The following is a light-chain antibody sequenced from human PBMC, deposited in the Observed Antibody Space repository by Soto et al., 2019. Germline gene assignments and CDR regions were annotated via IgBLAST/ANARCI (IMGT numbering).Light chain of an antibody. J-gene: IGKJ4*01. CDR1: QSISSSY. Sequence: ENVLTQSPGTLSLSPGERATLSCRASQSISSSYLAWYQQKPGQTPRLLIYHASNRATGIPDRFSGSGSGTDFTLPISRLEHEDFAVYYCQQYGDSLLTFGGGTKVEIK. V-gene: IGKV3-20*01. CDR3: QQYGDSLLT. CDR2: HAS.